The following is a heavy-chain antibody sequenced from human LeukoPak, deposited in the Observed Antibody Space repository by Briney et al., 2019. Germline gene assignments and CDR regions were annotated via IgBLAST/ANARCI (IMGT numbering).Heavy chain of an antibody. CDR2: VDYSGRL. V-gene: IGHV4-39*01. CDR1: GGSITNSDYF. Sequence: PSETLSLTCTVSGGSITNSDYFWGWIRQPPGKGLEWMGNVDYSGRLHRNPSLLVRVTINGDRSRNPFSLNLSFVTAADTAVYFCAKLGASLAHLSGSFPDYWGQGALVTVSS. CDR3: AKLGASLAHLSGSFPDY. J-gene: IGHJ4*02. D-gene: IGHD3-10*01.